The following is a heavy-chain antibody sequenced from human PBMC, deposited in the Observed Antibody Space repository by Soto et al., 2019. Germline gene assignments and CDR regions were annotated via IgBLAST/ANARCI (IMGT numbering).Heavy chain of an antibody. CDR2: ISYDGSNK. CDR1: GFTFSSYA. J-gene: IGHJ6*02. V-gene: IGHV3-30-3*01. Sequence: GGSLRLSCAASGFTFSSYAMRWVRQAPGKGLEWVAVISYDGSNKYYADSVKGRFTISRDNSKNTLYLQMNSLRAEDTAVYYCARDQQLGYCSSTSCYLSGMDVWGQGTTVTVSS. CDR3: ARDQQLGYCSSTSCYLSGMDV. D-gene: IGHD2-2*01.